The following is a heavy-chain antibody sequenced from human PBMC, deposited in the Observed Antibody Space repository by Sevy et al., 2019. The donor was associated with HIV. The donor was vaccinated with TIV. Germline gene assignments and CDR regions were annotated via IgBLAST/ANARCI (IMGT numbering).Heavy chain of an antibody. CDR3: ATTKDYYDSSRYPFDY. V-gene: IGHV1-24*01. CDR2: FDPEDGDPEDGKT. Sequence: ASVKVSCKVSGYTLTQFSMHWVRQAPGKGLEWMTTFDPEDGDPEDGKTIYAQKFLGRVTMTEDTSTDTAYMELSSLRSDDTAVYYCATTKDYYDSSRYPFDYWGQGTLVTVSS. J-gene: IGHJ4*02. D-gene: IGHD3-22*01. CDR1: GYTLTQFS.